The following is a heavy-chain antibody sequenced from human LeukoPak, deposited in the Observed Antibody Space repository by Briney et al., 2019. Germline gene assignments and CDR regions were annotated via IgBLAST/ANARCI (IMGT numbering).Heavy chain of an antibody. Sequence: GGSLRLSCAASGFTFSDYYMSWIRQAPGKGLKWVSYISSSGSTIYYADSVKGRFTISRDNAKNSLYLQMNSLRAEDTAVYYCARFPAAAPYGMDVWGQGTTVTVSS. J-gene: IGHJ6*02. V-gene: IGHV3-11*01. CDR3: ARFPAAAPYGMDV. D-gene: IGHD6-13*01. CDR2: ISSSGSTI. CDR1: GFTFSDYY.